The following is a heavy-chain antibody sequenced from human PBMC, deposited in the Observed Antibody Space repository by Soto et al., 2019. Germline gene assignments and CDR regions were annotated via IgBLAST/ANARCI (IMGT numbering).Heavy chain of an antibody. CDR1: GFTFSSYG. V-gene: IGHV3-33*01. Sequence: GGSLRLSCAASGFTFSSYGMHWVRQAPGKGLEWVAVIWYDGSNKYYADSVKGRFTISRDNSKNTLYLQMNSLRAEDTAVYYCAGGGDDSSGYSPGGYYYYGMDVWGQGTTVTVSS. D-gene: IGHD3-22*01. J-gene: IGHJ6*02. CDR3: AGGGDDSSGYSPGGYYYYGMDV. CDR2: IWYDGSNK.